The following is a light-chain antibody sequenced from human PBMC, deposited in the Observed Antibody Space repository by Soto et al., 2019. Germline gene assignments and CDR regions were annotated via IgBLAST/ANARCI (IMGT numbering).Light chain of an antibody. J-gene: IGKJ4*01. CDR3: QQRPNWPLT. V-gene: IGKV3-11*01. CDR1: QSISSH. Sequence: EIVLTQSPATLSLSPGERATLSCRASQSISSHLAWYQQKPGQAPRLLMYDASNSATGIPARFSGSGSGTDFTLTISSLDPEDFAVYYCQQRPNWPLTFGGGTKVEIK. CDR2: DAS.